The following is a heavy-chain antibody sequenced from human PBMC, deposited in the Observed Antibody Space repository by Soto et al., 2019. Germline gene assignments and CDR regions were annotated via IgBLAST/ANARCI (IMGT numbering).Heavy chain of an antibody. J-gene: IGHJ4*02. D-gene: IGHD3-10*01. CDR1: GYTFTGYY. CDR2: INPNSGGT. CDR3: ARGLYYYGSGSYYPSFDY. Sequence: GASVKVSCKASGYTFTGYYMHWVRQAPGQGLEWMGWINPNSGGTNYAQKFQGWVTMTRDTSISTAYMELSRLRSDDTAVYYCARGLYYYGSGSYYPSFDYWGQGTLVTV. V-gene: IGHV1-2*04.